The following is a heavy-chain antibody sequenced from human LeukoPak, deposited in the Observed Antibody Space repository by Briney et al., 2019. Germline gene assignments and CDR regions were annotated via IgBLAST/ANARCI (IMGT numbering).Heavy chain of an antibody. J-gene: IGHJ4*02. D-gene: IGHD5-18*01. CDR2: IYPGDSDT. Sequence: GASLKISCKGSGYSFTSYWIGWVRQMPGKGLEWMGIIYPGDSDTRYSPSFQGQVTISADKSISTAYLQWSSLKASDTAMYYCARLTSMDTAMASFDYWGQGTLVTVSS. V-gene: IGHV5-51*01. CDR1: GYSFTSYW. CDR3: ARLTSMDTAMASFDY.